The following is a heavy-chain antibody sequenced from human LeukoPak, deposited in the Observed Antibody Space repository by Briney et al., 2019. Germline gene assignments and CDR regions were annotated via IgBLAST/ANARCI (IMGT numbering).Heavy chain of an antibody. CDR3: AKAGGIKFDY. Sequence: GGSLRLSCAASGFTFSSYGMHWVRQAPGKGLEWVAFIRYDGSNKYYADSVKGRFTISRDDSKNTLYLQMNSLRAEDTAIYYCAKAGGIKFDYWGQGTLVTVSS. J-gene: IGHJ4*02. V-gene: IGHV3-30*02. CDR1: GFTFSSYG. D-gene: IGHD2-21*01. CDR2: IRYDGSNK.